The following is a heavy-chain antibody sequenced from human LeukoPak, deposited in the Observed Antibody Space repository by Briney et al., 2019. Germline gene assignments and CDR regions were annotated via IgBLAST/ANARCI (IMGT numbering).Heavy chain of an antibody. J-gene: IGHJ5*02. CDR2: MFYTGSG. CDR3: ATNLPGYSYGYWVA. Sequence: SETLSLTCTVSGGSMSNYYWNWIRQPPGKGLEWIGYMFYTGSGKYNPSLKSRVTISVDTSKRQISLKLTSVTTADTAVYYCATNLPGYSYGYWVAWGQGTLVTVSS. CDR1: GGSMSNYY. D-gene: IGHD5-18*01. V-gene: IGHV4-59*01.